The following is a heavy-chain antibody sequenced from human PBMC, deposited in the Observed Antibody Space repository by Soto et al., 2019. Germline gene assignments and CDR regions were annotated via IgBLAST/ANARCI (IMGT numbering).Heavy chain of an antibody. CDR1: GFTFSSYA. J-gene: IGHJ4*02. V-gene: IGHV3-23*01. D-gene: IGHD2-21*02. Sequence: EVQLLESGGGLVQPGGSLRLSCAASGFTFSSYAMSWVRQAPGKGLEWVSAISGSGGSTYYADSVKGRFTISRDNSKNTLYLQMNSLRAEDTAVYYCANCGGDCYNFDYWGQGTLVTVSS. CDR3: ANCGGDCYNFDY. CDR2: ISGSGGST.